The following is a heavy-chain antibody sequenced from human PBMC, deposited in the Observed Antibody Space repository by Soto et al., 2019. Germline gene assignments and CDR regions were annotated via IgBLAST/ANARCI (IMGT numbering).Heavy chain of an antibody. CDR2: ISSSGSTI. Sequence: PGGSLRLSCAASGFTFSSYEMNWVRQAPGKGLEWVSYISSSGSTIYYADSVKGRFTISRDNAKNSLYLQMNSLRAEDTAVYYCARMGRYCSGGRCYLNWFVPWGQGTLVTVSS. CDR3: ARMGRYCSGGRCYLNWFVP. V-gene: IGHV3-48*03. J-gene: IGHJ5*02. D-gene: IGHD2-15*01. CDR1: GFTFSSYE.